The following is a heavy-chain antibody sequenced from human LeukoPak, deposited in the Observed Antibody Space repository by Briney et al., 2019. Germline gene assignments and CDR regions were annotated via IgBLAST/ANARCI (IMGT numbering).Heavy chain of an antibody. J-gene: IGHJ4*02. D-gene: IGHD4-11*01. CDR2: IIQDGSRT. V-gene: IGHV3-74*01. Sequence: GGSLRLSCAASGITFSNYWMHWVRQAPGKGLVWVSHIIQDGSRTFYADSVKGRFTISRDNAKNTLYLQMDSLRTEDSGVYYCATDDYRGLGYWGQGTLVTVSS. CDR3: ATDDYRGLGY. CDR1: GITFSNYW.